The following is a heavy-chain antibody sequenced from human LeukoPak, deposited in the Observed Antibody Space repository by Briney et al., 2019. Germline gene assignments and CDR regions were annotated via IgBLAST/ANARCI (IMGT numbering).Heavy chain of an antibody. D-gene: IGHD2-21*02. V-gene: IGHV1-46*01. Sequence: ASVKVSCNASGYTFTSYYMHWVRQAPGQGLEWMGIINPSGGSTSYAQKFQGRVTMTRDTSTSTVFMELSSLRSEDTAVYCCARDEIGGGDPVWDVWGQGTTVTVSS. CDR1: GYTFTSYY. J-gene: IGHJ6*02. CDR3: ARDEIGGGDPVWDV. CDR2: INPSGGST.